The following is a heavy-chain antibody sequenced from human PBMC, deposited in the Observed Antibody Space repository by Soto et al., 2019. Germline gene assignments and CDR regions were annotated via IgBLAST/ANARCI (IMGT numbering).Heavy chain of an antibody. Sequence: GGSLRLSCAASGFTFSNAWMNWVHQAPGKGLEWVGRIKSKTDGGTTDYAAPVKGRFTISRDDSKNTLYLQMNSLKTEDTAVYYCTKYYDFWSGYRSYGMDVWGQGTTVTVSS. J-gene: IGHJ6*02. CDR2: IKSKTDGGTT. D-gene: IGHD3-3*01. CDR3: TKYYDFWSGYRSYGMDV. V-gene: IGHV3-15*07. CDR1: GFTFSNAW.